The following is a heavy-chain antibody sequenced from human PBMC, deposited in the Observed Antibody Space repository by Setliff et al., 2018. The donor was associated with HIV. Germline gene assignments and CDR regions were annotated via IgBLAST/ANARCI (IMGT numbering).Heavy chain of an antibody. CDR3: ARDPAHGALDF. CDR1: GFTFSNYA. Sequence: GGSLRLSCAASGFTFSNYAMSWVRQAPGEGLEWVSAILSTGERTFYADSVKGRFTISRDNAMNSLYLQMNNVRAEDTAFYYCARDPAHGALDFWGQGTLVTVSS. D-gene: IGHD3-10*01. V-gene: IGHV3-23*01. CDR2: ILSTGERT. J-gene: IGHJ4*02.